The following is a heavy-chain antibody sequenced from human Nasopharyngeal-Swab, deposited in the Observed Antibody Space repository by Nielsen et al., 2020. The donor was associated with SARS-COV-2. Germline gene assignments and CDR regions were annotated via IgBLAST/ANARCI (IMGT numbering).Heavy chain of an antibody. Sequence: SETLSLTCGVSGGSITSSNWWSWVRQSPGKGLEWIGEIYHSRDANYNPSLESRVTLSIDKSKNQFSLSLRSVTAADTAVYYCARIANHYFYYFIDVWGKGTTVTVSS. CDR2: IYHSRDA. J-gene: IGHJ6*03. CDR1: GGSITSSNW. D-gene: IGHD1-14*01. V-gene: IGHV4/OR15-8*02. CDR3: ARIANHYFYYFIDV.